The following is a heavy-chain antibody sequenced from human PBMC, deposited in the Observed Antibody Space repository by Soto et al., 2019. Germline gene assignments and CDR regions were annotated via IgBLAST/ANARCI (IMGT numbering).Heavy chain of an antibody. D-gene: IGHD4-17*01. V-gene: IGHV3-48*02. CDR3: ARATVTTYRPLGDY. Sequence: GGSLRLSCAASGFTFSAYSMNWVRQAPGKGLEWVSYISSSGSTIYYADSVKGRFTIARDNAKNSLYLQMNSLRDEDTAVYYCARATVTTYRPLGDYWGQGTLVTVSS. CDR1: GFTFSAYS. J-gene: IGHJ4*02. CDR2: ISSSGSTI.